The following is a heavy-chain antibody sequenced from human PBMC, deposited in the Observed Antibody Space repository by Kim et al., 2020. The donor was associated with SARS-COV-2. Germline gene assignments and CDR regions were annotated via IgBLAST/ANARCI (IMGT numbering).Heavy chain of an antibody. CDR1: GASLSGFQ. V-gene: IGHV4-34*01. J-gene: IGHJ1*01. CDR3: AAGVPGH. D-gene: IGHD3-10*01. CDR2: INYSEKT. Sequence: SETLSLTCAVYGASLSGFQWSWVRQTPGKGLEWIGQINYSEKTDYNPSLRSRISMSIDTSKKQFSLKLYSVTAADTAIYYCAAGVPGHWGQGTLVTVS.